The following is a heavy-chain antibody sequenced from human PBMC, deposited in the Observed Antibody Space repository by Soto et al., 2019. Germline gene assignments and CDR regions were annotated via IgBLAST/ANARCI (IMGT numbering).Heavy chain of an antibody. CDR2: IFYSGRT. J-gene: IGHJ4*02. CDR3: ARGNYNDYRSSFDF. CDR1: DDSISSDYYY. V-gene: IGHV4-30-4*01. D-gene: IGHD4-17*01. Sequence: SETLSLTGTVSDDSISSDYYYWTWIRQPPGKALEWIGFIFYSGRTDYNPSLASRLTISVDTSKNIFSLNLNSVTAADTAVYFCARGNYNDYRSSFDFWGQGALVTV.